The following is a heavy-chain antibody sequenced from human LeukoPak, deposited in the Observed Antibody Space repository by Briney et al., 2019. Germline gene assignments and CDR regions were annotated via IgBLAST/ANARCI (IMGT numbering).Heavy chain of an antibody. J-gene: IGHJ4*02. Sequence: GASVTVSCKASGYTFTIYYMHWVRQAPGQGGEGVGIIHPSVGSTSYAQKFQGRVTMTRDTSTSTVYMELSSRGSEDTAVYYCARDQGDGNHGDYDLDYWGQGTLVTVPS. D-gene: IGHD4-17*01. V-gene: IGHV1-46*01. CDR2: IHPSVGST. CDR1: GYTFTIYY. CDR3: ARDQGDGNHGDYDLDY.